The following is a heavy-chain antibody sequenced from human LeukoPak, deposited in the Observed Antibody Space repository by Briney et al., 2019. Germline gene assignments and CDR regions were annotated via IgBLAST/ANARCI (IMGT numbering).Heavy chain of an antibody. CDR2: IYTSGST. D-gene: IGHD3-10*01. Sequence: KPSETLSLTCTVSGGSISSYYWSWIRQPAGKGLEWIGRIYTSGSTNYNPSLKSRVTMSVDTSKNQFSLKLSSVTAADTAVYYCARVRRVGELLSILVYYYYMDVWGKGTTVTVSS. CDR1: GGSISSYY. V-gene: IGHV4-4*07. J-gene: IGHJ6*03. CDR3: ARVRRVGELLSILVYYYYMDV.